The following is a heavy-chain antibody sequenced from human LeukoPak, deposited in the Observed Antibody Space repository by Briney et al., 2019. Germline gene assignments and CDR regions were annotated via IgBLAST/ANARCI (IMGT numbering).Heavy chain of an antibody. CDR3: ARDRYDYVWGSYRLSFDP. Sequence: SETLSLTCAVSGYSISSGHYWGWIRQPPGKGLEWIGSIYHSGSTYYNPSLKSRVTISVDTSKNQFSLKLSSVTAADTAVYYCARDRYDYVWGSYRLSFDPWGQGTLVTVSS. V-gene: IGHV4-38-2*02. CDR2: IYHSGST. CDR1: GYSISSGHY. J-gene: IGHJ5*02. D-gene: IGHD3-16*02.